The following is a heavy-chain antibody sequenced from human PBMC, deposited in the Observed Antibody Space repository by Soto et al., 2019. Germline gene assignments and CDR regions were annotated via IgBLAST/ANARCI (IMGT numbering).Heavy chain of an antibody. J-gene: IGHJ6*02. CDR2: IYYSGST. V-gene: IGHV4-59*01. D-gene: IGHD6-13*01. Sequence: PSETLSLTCTVSGGSISSYYWSWIRQPPGKGLGWIGYIYYSGSTNYNPSLKSRVTISVDTSKNQFSLKLSSVTAADTAVYYCAREGVSSSWYNYYGMDVWGQGTTVTVS. CDR1: GGSISSYY. CDR3: AREGVSSSWYNYYGMDV.